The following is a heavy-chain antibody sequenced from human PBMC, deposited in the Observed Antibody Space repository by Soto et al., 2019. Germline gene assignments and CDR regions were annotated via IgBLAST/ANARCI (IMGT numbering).Heavy chain of an antibody. J-gene: IGHJ4*02. CDR1: GFTFSNYY. Sequence: GGSLRLSCAASGFTFSNYYMHWVRQAPGRGLEWVAVISYDGSNKYYADSVKGRFTISRDNSKNTLYLQMNSLRAEDTAVYYCAKDRLAGNFDYWGQGTQVTVSS. V-gene: IGHV3-30*18. CDR2: ISYDGSNK. CDR3: AKDRLAGNFDY.